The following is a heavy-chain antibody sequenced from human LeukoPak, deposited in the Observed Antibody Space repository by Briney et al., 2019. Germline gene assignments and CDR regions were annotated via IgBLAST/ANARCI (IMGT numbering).Heavy chain of an antibody. D-gene: IGHD6-13*01. CDR2: ISGSGGST. Sequence: PGGSLRLSCAASGFTFSSYAMSWVRQAPGKGLEWVSAISGSGGSTYYADSVKGRFTISRDNSKNTLYLQMNSLRAEDTAVYYCAKIVTQQLVPYYFDYWGQGTLVTVSS. CDR1: GFTFSSYA. CDR3: AKIVTQQLVPYYFDY. V-gene: IGHV3-23*01. J-gene: IGHJ4*02.